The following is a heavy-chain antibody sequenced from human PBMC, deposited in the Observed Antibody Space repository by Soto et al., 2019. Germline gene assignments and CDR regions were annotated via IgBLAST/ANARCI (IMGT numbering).Heavy chain of an antibody. Sequence: PGGSLRLSCAVSGFTFSSYGMHWVRQAPGKGLEWVAVISYDGSNKYYADSVKGRFTISRDNSKNTLYLQMNSLRAEDTAVYYCAKGDSSGWLLDHWGQGTLVTVSS. J-gene: IGHJ4*02. CDR1: GFTFSSYG. CDR2: ISYDGSNK. D-gene: IGHD6-19*01. V-gene: IGHV3-30*18. CDR3: AKGDSSGWLLDH.